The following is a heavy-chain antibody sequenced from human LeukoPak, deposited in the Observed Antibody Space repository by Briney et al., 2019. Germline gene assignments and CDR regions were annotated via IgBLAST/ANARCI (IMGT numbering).Heavy chain of an antibody. CDR2: IYHSGST. CDR1: GYSISSGYY. V-gene: IGHV4-38-2*02. D-gene: IGHD3-10*01. J-gene: IGHJ6*03. Sequence: SETLSLTCSVSGYSISSGYYWGWIRQPPGMGLEWIGNIYHSGSTYYNPSLKSRVTISLDTSKNQFSLKLSSVTAADTAVYYCARVEEGYGSGRRENYYYYYMDVWGKGTTVTISS. CDR3: ARVEEGYGSGRRENYYYYYMDV.